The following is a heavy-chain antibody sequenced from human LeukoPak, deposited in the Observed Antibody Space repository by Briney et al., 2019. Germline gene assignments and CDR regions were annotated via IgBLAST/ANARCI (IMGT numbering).Heavy chain of an antibody. J-gene: IGHJ4*02. Sequence: GGSLRLSCAASGVTFNNYVMSWIRKAPGKGLDRVSVGSNSGGSTYYADSVKGRFTISRDNSKNTMYLQMNSLRAEDTAVYYCAKGYCVNDKCSNYDYWGQGTLVTVSS. CDR1: GVTFNNYV. V-gene: IGHV3-23*01. CDR3: AKGYCVNDKCSNYDY. D-gene: IGHD2-8*01. CDR2: GSNSGGST.